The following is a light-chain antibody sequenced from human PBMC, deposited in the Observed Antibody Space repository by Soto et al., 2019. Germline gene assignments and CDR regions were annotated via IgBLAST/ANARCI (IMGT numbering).Light chain of an antibody. CDR2: DAS. V-gene: IGKV1-33*01. CDR3: QQYDNLPLT. Sequence: DIQMTQSPPSLSVSVGDRVTITCQASQDISNYLHWYQQKPGKAPKLLIYDASNLETGVPSRFSGSGSGTDFTFTISSLQPEDIATYYCQQYDNLPLTFGGGTKVAIK. J-gene: IGKJ4*01. CDR1: QDISNY.